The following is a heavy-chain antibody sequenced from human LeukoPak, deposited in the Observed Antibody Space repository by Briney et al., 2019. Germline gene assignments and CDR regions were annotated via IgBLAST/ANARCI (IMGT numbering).Heavy chain of an antibody. CDR2: INPNSGGT. D-gene: IGHD4-17*01. Sequence: ASVKVSCKASGYTFTGYYMHWVRQAPGQGLEWMGWINPNSGGTNYAQKFQGRVTMTRDTSISTAYMELSRLRSDDTAVYYCARDAAHYGDYNWFDPWGQGTLVTVSS. CDR3: ARDAAHYGDYNWFDP. CDR1: GYTFTGYY. V-gene: IGHV1-2*02. J-gene: IGHJ5*02.